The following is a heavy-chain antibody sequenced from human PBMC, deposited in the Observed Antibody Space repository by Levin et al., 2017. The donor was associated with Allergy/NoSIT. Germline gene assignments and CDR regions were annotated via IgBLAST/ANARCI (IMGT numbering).Heavy chain of an antibody. V-gene: IGHV3-53*01. CDR1: GFTVSSNY. J-gene: IGHJ4*02. D-gene: IGHD3-10*01. CDR2: IYSGGSA. Sequence: GGSLRLSCAASGFTVSSNYMTWVRQAPGKGLEWVSVIYSGGSAYYADSVRGRFTISRDNSKNTLYLQMNSLRAEDTAVYYCSGVGFGESIDYWGQGTLVTVSS. CDR3: SGVGFGESIDY.